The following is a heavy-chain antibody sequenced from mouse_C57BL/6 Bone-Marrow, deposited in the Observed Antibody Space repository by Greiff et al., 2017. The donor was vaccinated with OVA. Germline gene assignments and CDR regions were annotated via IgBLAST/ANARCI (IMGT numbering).Heavy chain of an antibody. CDR1: GYTFTSYW. J-gene: IGHJ2*01. Sequence: QVQLQQPGAELVRPGSSVKLSCKASGYTFTSYWMDWVKQRPGQGLEWIGNIYPSDSETHYNQKFKDKATLTVDKSSSTAYMQLSSLTSEDSAVYYCARWDFYYGSSYGYWGQGTTLTVSS. D-gene: IGHD1-1*01. CDR3: ARWDFYYGSSYGY. V-gene: IGHV1-61*01. CDR2: IYPSDSET.